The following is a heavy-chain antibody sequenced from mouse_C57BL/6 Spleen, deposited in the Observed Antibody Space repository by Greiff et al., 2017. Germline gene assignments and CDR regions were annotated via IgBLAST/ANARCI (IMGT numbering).Heavy chain of an antibody. V-gene: IGHV1-55*01. J-gene: IGHJ2*01. CDR1: GYTFTSYW. D-gene: IGHD2-12*01. CDR3: ARSAIVTSLVVDY. Sequence: VQLQQPGAELVKPGASVKLSCKASGYTFTSYWISWVKQRPGQGLEWIGEIYPGSGSTNYHEKFKSKATLTADKSSSTAYMQLSSLTSDVSACYSCARSAIVTSLVVDYWGQGTTLTVSS. CDR2: IYPGSGST.